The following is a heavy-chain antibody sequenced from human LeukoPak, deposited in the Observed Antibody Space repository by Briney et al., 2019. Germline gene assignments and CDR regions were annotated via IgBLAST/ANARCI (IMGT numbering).Heavy chain of an antibody. V-gene: IGHV1-2*02. Sequence: ASVKVSCKASGYTFTGYYMHWVRQAPGQGLEWMGWINPNSGGTKYAQKFQGRVTMTRDTSISTAYTELSRLRSDDTAVYYCARGTALTGTTKYYYYMDVWGKGTTVTVSS. CDR1: GYTFTGYY. J-gene: IGHJ6*03. D-gene: IGHD1-7*01. CDR3: ARGTALTGTTKYYYYMDV. CDR2: INPNSGGT.